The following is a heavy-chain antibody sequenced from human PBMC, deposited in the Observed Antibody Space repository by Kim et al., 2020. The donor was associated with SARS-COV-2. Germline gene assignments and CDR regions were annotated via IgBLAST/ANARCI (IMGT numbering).Heavy chain of an antibody. V-gene: IGHV3-7*01. Sequence: GGSLRLSCAASGFTFSSYWMSWVRQAPGKGLEWVANIKQDGSEKYYVDSVKGRFTISRDNAKNSLYLQMNSLRAEDTAVYYCARDEREWIQLPIGAFDIWGQGTMVTVSS. CDR2: IKQDGSEK. CDR1: GFTFSSYW. CDR3: ARDEREWIQLPIGAFDI. D-gene: IGHD5-18*01. J-gene: IGHJ3*02.